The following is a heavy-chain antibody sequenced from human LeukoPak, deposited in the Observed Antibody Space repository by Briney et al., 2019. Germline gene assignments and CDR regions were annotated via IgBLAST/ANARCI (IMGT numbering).Heavy chain of an antibody. J-gene: IGHJ4*02. Sequence: PGRSLRLSCAASGFTFSSYSMNWVRQAPGKGLEWVSSISSSSSYIYYADSVKGRFTISRDNAKNSLYLQMNSLRAEDTAVYYCASLAVTTPLFDYWGQGTLVTVSS. V-gene: IGHV3-21*01. CDR1: GFTFSSYS. CDR2: ISSSSSYI. D-gene: IGHD4-17*01. CDR3: ASLAVTTPLFDY.